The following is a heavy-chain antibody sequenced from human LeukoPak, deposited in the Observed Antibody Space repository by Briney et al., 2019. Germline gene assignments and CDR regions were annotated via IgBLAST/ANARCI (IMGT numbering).Heavy chain of an antibody. J-gene: IGHJ3*02. CDR1: GFTFSSYW. V-gene: IGHV3-7*01. CDR2: IKQDGSEK. D-gene: IGHD1-1*01. Sequence: GGSLRLSCAASGFTFSSYWMSWVRQAPGKGLEWVANIKQDGSEKYYVDSVKGRFTISRDNAKNSLYLQMNSLRAEDTAVYYCARDLDAKAGRIGAFDIWGQGTMVTVSS. CDR3: ARDLDAKAGRIGAFDI.